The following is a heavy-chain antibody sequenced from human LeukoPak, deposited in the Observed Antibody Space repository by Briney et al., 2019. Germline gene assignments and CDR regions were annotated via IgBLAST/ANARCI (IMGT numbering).Heavy chain of an antibody. Sequence: GGSLRLSCAASGFTFNTHGMHWVRQAPGKGLEWVAAIWFDGSVKHYSDVVKGRFTISRDNSLDTLYLQMNSLRVEDTAMYYCAKDTAIQFLEPAFWGQGTLVTVSS. D-gene: IGHD3-3*01. J-gene: IGHJ4*02. V-gene: IGHV3-33*06. CDR2: IWFDGSVK. CDR3: AKDTAIQFLEPAF. CDR1: GFTFNTHG.